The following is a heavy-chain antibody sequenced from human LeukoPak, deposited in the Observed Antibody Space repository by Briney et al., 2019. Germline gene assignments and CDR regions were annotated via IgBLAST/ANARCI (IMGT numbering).Heavy chain of an antibody. V-gene: IGHV3-48*03. CDR2: ISSSGNTI. CDR1: GFTLSSYE. Sequence: GGSLRLSCAASGFTLSSYEMNWVRQAPGKGLEWISYISSSGNTIYFADSVKGRFTISRDNAKNSLYLQMNSLRVEDTAVYYCAREGGFGESFDYWGQGTLVTVSS. D-gene: IGHD3-10*01. J-gene: IGHJ4*02. CDR3: AREGGFGESFDY.